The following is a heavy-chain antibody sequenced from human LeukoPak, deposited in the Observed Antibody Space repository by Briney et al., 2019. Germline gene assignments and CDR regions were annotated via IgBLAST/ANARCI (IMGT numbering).Heavy chain of an antibody. Sequence: EASVNVSCKPCGRTFSSYSISGVRQAPGQGLEGMGGLIPIFCTANYAQKFRGRVTITTDESTSTAYMELSSLRSEDTAVYYCARNDFWSGYYSPSYYYYYMDVWGKGTTVTVSS. V-gene: IGHV1-69*05. CDR2: LIPIFCTA. CDR3: ARNDFWSGYYSPSYYYYYMDV. CDR1: GRTFSSYS. D-gene: IGHD3-3*01. J-gene: IGHJ6*03.